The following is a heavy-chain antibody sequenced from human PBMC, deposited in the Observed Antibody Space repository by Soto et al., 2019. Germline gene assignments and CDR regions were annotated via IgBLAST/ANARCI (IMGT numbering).Heavy chain of an antibody. D-gene: IGHD3-16*01. CDR1: GDSVRNQY. V-gene: IGHV4-4*09. J-gene: IGHJ6*03. CDR3: ARTLDYGHTDV. Sequence: QVQMQESGPGLVKPSETLSLTCTVSGDSVRNQYWSWIRRPPGRGLEWIGYIYRSGSTKYNPSLKSRLTISVDTSKNQFSLKLSSVTAADTAVYYCARTLDYGHTDVWGKGTTVTVSS. CDR2: IYRSGST.